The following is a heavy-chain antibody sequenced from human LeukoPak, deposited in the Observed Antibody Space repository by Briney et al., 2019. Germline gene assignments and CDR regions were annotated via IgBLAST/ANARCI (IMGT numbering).Heavy chain of an antibody. J-gene: IGHJ4*02. CDR2: IWYDGSNK. V-gene: IGHV3-33*01. Sequence: GGSLRLSCAASGFTFSSFGMHWVRQAPGKGLEWVAIIWYDGSNKYYADSVKGRFTISRDNSKNTLYLQMNSLRAEDTAVYYCARDGAFWSGYPYYFDHWGQGILVTVSS. D-gene: IGHD3-3*01. CDR3: ARDGAFWSGYPYYFDH. CDR1: GFTFSSFG.